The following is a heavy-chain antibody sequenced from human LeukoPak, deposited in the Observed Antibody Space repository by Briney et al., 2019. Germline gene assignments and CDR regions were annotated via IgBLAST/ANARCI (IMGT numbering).Heavy chain of an antibody. J-gene: IGHJ4*02. CDR2: IRYDVADK. D-gene: IGHD3-9*01. V-gene: IGHV3-30*02. CDR3: AKTTYYDILTGYQRTFYFDY. Sequence: GGSLRLSCAASGFTFSTFGMHWVRQAPGKGLEGVAFIRYDVADKFYADSVKGRFTISRDNSKNTAYLQMNSLRAEDTAVYYCAKTTYYDILTGYQRTFYFDYWGQGTLVTVSS. CDR1: GFTFSTFG.